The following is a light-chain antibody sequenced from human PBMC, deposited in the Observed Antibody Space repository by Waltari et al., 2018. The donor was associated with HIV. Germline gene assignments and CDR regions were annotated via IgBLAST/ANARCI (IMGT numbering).Light chain of an antibody. CDR1: QSVGVN. CDR3: QQYHDWPWFT. Sequence: DIVMRQAPATLSVSLGKSATLSCRASQSVGVNLAWYQQRPGQTPRLLIYAASTRATGIPPRFSGSASGTNFALTSRSLQSEDVGFYYCQQYHDWPWFTFGQGTKLEIK. V-gene: IGKV3-15*01. CDR2: AAS. J-gene: IGKJ2*01.